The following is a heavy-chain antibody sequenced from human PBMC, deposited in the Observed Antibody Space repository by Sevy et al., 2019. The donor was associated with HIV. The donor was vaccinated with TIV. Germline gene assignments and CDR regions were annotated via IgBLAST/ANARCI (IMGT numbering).Heavy chain of an antibody. CDR3: ARHCGGDCSHAFDI. V-gene: IGHV4-34*01. CDR1: GGSFSGYY. D-gene: IGHD2-21*02. CDR2: INHSGST. Sequence: SETLSLTCAVYGGSFSGYYWSWIRQPPGKGLEWIGEINHSGSTNYNPSLKSRVTISLDTSKNQFSLMLSSVTAADTAVYYCARHCGGDCSHAFDIWGQGTMVTVSS. J-gene: IGHJ3*02.